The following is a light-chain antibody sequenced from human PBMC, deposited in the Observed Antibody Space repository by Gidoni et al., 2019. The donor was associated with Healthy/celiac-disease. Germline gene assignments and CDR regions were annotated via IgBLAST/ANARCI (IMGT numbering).Light chain of an antibody. CDR3: QAWDSSTFWV. J-gene: IGLJ3*02. CDR2: QDS. CDR1: NLGDKY. V-gene: IGLV3-1*01. Sequence: SYELTQPPSVSVSPGQTASITCSGDNLGDKYACWYQQKPGQSPVLVIYQDSKRPSGIPERFSGSNSGNTATLTISGTQAMDEADYSCQAWDSSTFWVFGGGTKLPVL.